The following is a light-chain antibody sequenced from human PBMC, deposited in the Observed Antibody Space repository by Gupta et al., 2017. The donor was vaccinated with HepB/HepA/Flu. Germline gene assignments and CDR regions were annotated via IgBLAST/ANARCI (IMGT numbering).Light chain of an antibody. V-gene: IGKV3-11*01. CDR1: QSVSSY. Sequence: IVLTQSPATLHLSPGERATLSCRASQSVSSYLAWYQQKPGQAPRLLIYDASNRATGIPSRFSGSGSGTDFTLTISSLEPEDFAVYYCQQRSNWPLTFGGGTKVEIK. CDR3: QQRSNWPLT. CDR2: DAS. J-gene: IGKJ4*01.